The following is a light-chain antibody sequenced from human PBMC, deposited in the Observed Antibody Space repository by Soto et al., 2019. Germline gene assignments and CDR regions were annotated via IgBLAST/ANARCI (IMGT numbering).Light chain of an antibody. CDR2: DAS. CDR3: QQYFDYRYT. V-gene: IGKV1-5*01. Sequence: DIQMTKSPSTLSASVGDRVTITCRASQNITTWMAWYQQKPGKAPRLLLHDASSLERGVPSRFSGSRSGTELTLSVSSLQPGDFEPYYLQQYFDYRYTFGQGTKV. J-gene: IGKJ2*01. CDR1: QNITTW.